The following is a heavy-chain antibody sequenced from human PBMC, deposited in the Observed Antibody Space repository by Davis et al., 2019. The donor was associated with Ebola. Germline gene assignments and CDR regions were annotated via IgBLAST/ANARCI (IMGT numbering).Heavy chain of an antibody. CDR3: ARQGAAAARITDY. D-gene: IGHD6-13*01. V-gene: IGHV5-51*01. CDR2: LFPSDSDT. Sequence: GESLKISCKGSGYSFTNYWIGWVRQMPGKGLEWMGGLFPSDSDTRYSPSFQGQVTISADKSISTAYLQWSSLKASDTAMYYCARQGAAAARITDYWGQGTLITVSS. J-gene: IGHJ4*02. CDR1: GYSFTNYW.